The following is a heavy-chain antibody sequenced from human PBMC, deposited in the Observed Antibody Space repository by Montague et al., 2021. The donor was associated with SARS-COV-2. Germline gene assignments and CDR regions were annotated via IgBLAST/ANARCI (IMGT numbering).Heavy chain of an antibody. CDR3: ERISRNSGFVGVFDI. CDR2: ISHRVND. Sequence: SETLSLTCTVYGHSVSVQYRSWTRQHTGKVLACLEFISHRVNDKYNTTLKSTVTISADTPTNQFSLRLSSVTAADTAVYYCERISRNSGFVGVFDIWGQGTLVTVSS. CDR1: GHSVSVQY. D-gene: IGHD3-22*01. V-gene: IGHV4-59*02. J-gene: IGHJ3*02.